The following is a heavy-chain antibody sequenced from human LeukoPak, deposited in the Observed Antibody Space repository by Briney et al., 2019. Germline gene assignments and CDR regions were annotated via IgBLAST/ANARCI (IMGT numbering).Heavy chain of an antibody. CDR3: AREGRGYSYGYWGAFDI. Sequence: SETLSLTCTVSGGSISSYYWSWIRQPPGKGLEWIGYIYYSGSTNYDPSLKSRVTISVDTSKNQFSLKLSSVTAADTAVYYCAREGRGYSYGYWGAFDIWGQGTMVTVSS. J-gene: IGHJ3*02. D-gene: IGHD5-18*01. CDR1: GGSISSYY. V-gene: IGHV4-59*01. CDR2: IYYSGST.